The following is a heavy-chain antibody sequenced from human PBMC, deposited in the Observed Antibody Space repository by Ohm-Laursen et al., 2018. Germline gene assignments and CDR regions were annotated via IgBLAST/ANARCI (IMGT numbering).Heavy chain of an antibody. Sequence: GSLRLSCAASGFTFSDFYMSWVRQAPGKGLEWVSSISSSSNYIYYSDSVKGRFTISRDNAKNSLFLQVDSLRDEDTAVYYCARPSGTYSYDAIDIWGQGTMVTVSS. J-gene: IGHJ3*02. CDR2: ISSSSNYI. CDR1: GFTFSDFY. V-gene: IGHV3-11*06. CDR3: ARPSGTYSYDAIDI. D-gene: IGHD1-26*01.